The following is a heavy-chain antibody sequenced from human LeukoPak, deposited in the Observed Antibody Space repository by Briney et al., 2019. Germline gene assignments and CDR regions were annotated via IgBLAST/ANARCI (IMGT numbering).Heavy chain of an antibody. Sequence: GGSLRLSCAASGFAFDDYGMSWVRQAPGKGLEWVSGINWNGGSTGYADSVKGQFTISRDNAKNSLYLQMNSLRAEDTALYYCARDQYSSGWFDYWGQGTLVTVSS. V-gene: IGHV3-20*04. CDR3: ARDQYSSGWFDY. D-gene: IGHD6-19*01. CDR1: GFAFDDYG. J-gene: IGHJ4*02. CDR2: INWNGGST.